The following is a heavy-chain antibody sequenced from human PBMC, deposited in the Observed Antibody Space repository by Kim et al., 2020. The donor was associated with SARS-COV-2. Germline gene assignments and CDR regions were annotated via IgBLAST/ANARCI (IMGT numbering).Heavy chain of an antibody. CDR3: ARGDYDYIWGSYREKNYYYYGMDV. V-gene: IGHV3-11*01. Sequence: GGSLRPSCAASGFTFSDYYMSWIRQAPGKGLEWVSYISSSGSTIYYADSVKGRFTISRDNAKNSLYLQMNSLRAEDTAVYYCARGDYDYIWGSYREKNYYYYGMDVWGQGTTVTVSS. D-gene: IGHD3-16*02. CDR1: GFTFSDYY. J-gene: IGHJ6*02. CDR2: ISSSGSTI.